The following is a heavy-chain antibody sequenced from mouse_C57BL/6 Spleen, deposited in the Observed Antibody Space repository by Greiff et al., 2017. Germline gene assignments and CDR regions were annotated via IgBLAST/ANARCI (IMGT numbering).Heavy chain of an antibody. Sequence: QVQLQQPGAELVKPGASVKMSCKASGYTFTSYWITWVKQRPGQGLEWIGDIYPGSGSTNYNEKFKSKATLTVYTSSSTAYMQLSSLTSEDSAVYYCARDNHGPTRGWFAYWGQGTLVTVSA. V-gene: IGHV1-55*01. J-gene: IGHJ3*01. D-gene: IGHD6-1*01. CDR3: ARDNHGPTRGWFAY. CDR2: IYPGSGST. CDR1: GYTFTSYW.